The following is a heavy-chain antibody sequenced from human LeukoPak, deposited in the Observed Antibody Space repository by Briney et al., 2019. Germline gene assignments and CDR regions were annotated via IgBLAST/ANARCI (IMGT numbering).Heavy chain of an antibody. CDR3: AKDWALVGARTPS. V-gene: IGHV3-30*18. D-gene: IGHD1-26*01. Sequence: GGSLRLSCAASGFTFSSYGMHWVRQAPGKGLEWVAVISYDGSNKYYADSVKGRFTISRDNSKNTLYLQMNSLRAEDTAVYYCAKDWALVGARTPSWGQGTLVTVSS. CDR1: GFTFSSYG. CDR2: ISYDGSNK. J-gene: IGHJ4*02.